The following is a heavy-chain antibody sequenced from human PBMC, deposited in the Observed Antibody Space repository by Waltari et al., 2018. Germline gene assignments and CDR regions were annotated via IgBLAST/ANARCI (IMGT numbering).Heavy chain of an antibody. CDR2: IYSAAGGGGT. D-gene: IGHD3-16*01. Sequence: EVLLLESGGGLVQPGGSRRLSCAASGCTFSSYAMNWVRQAPGKGLGGVSTIYSAAGGGGTQYADSVTGRFTISRDNSKNTLYLQMNRLRAADTAMYYCAKDTLSYSQNWGQGIMVTVSS. V-gene: IGHV3-23*01. J-gene: IGHJ4*02. CDR3: AKDTLSYSQN. CDR1: GCTFSSYA.